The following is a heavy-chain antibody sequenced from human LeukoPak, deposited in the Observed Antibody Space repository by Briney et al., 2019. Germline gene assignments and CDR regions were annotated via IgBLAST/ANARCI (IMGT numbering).Heavy chain of an antibody. V-gene: IGHV3-23*01. Sequence: GGSLRLSCAASGFAFSSHAMTWVRQAPGKGLEWVSAISISGDRTYYADSVRGRFTISRDNSKNTLYLQMNTLRAEDTAVYYCANEIRPNDYWGQGTLVTVSS. J-gene: IGHJ4*02. CDR2: ISISGDRT. CDR1: GFAFSSHA. CDR3: ANEIRPNDY. D-gene: IGHD4-17*01.